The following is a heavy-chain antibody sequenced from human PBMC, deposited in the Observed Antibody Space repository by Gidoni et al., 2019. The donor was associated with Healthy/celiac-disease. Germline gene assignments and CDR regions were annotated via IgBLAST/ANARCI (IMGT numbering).Heavy chain of an antibody. D-gene: IGHD3-10*01. CDR1: GYTFTSYG. V-gene: IGHV1-18*01. Sequence: QVPLVQSGAEVKKPGASVKVSCKASGYTFTSYGISWVRQAPGQGLEWMGWISAYNRNTNYAQKRQGRVTMTTDTSTSTVYMELRSLRSDDTAVYYCATSEGDGSGTPYTVYWGQGTLVTVSS. CDR2: ISAYNRNT. CDR3: ATSEGDGSGTPYTVY. J-gene: IGHJ4*02.